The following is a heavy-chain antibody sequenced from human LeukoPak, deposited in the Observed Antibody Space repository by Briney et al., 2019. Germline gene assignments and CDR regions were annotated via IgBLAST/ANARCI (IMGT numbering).Heavy chain of an antibody. D-gene: IGHD1-26*01. CDR2: ISSDTGLT. Sequence: GASVKLSGKTSGYIFNTYGITWVRQAPGQGLEWMGWISSDTGLTKYAQKIADRVTMTTDTSASTAYMNLRRLRSDDTAVYYCARGPGIVGGASLIRYYYMDVWGNGTTVTVSS. V-gene: IGHV1-18*01. CDR3: ARGPGIVGGASLIRYYYMDV. J-gene: IGHJ6*03. CDR1: GYIFNTYG.